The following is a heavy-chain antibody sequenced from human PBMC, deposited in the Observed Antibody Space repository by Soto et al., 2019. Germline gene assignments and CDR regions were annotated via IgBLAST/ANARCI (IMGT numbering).Heavy chain of an antibody. D-gene: IGHD4-17*01. CDR2: ISDSGTT. CDR3: ATMGTPVTGLYYFDY. Sequence: QVQLQESGPGLVKPSQTLSLTCTVSGGSISSGNYYWSWLRQPPGKGLEWIGFISDSGTTHYSASLRSRVSISVDTSKKQFSRDLSAVTAADTAVYYCATMGTPVTGLYYFDYWGQGTLVTVSS. J-gene: IGHJ4*02. CDR1: GGSISSGNYY. V-gene: IGHV4-30-4*01.